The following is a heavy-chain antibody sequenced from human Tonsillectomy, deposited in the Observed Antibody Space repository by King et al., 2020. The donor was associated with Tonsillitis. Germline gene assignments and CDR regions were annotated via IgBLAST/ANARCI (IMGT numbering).Heavy chain of an antibody. V-gene: IGHV3-30*02. CDR1: GFSFSNYG. CDR3: AKGQLSSDY. J-gene: IGHJ4*02. Sequence: VQLVESGGGVVQPGGSLRLSCAASGFSFSNYGMHWVRQAPGKALEWVAFIRYDGSNENYADSVKGRFTISRDNSKNTLYLQMKSLRPEDTAMYYCAKGQLSSDYWGQGTLVTVSS. D-gene: IGHD5-18*01. CDR2: IRYDGSNE.